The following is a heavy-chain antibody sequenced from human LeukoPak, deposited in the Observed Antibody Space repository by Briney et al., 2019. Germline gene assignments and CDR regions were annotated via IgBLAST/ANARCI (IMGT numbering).Heavy chain of an antibody. CDR1: GFTFSSYA. CDR2: ISYDGSNK. D-gene: IGHD5-12*01. CDR3: ARGGGYSGYDSSRFWTSRAYYYYYGMDV. J-gene: IGHJ6*02. V-gene: IGHV3-30-3*01. Sequence: GGSLRLSCAASGFTFSSYAMHWVRQAPGKGLEWVAVISYDGSNKYYADSVKGRFTISRDNSKNTLYLQMNSLRAEDTAVYYCARGGGYSGYDSSRFWTSRAYYYYYGMDVWGQGTTVTVSS.